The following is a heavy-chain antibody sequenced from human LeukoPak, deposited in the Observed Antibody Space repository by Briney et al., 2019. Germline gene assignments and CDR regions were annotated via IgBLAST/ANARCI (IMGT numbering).Heavy chain of an antibody. CDR2: IYYSGST. D-gene: IGHD6-6*01. CDR3: ARGGQSSSRTFDY. J-gene: IGHJ4*02. CDR1: GGSISSSSYY. V-gene: IGHV4-39*07. Sequence: SETLSLTCTVSGGSISSSSYYWGWIRQPPGKGLEWIGSIYYSGSTYYNPSLKSRVTISVDTSKNQFSLKLSSVTPEDTAVYYCARGGQSSSRTFDYWGQGTLVTVSS.